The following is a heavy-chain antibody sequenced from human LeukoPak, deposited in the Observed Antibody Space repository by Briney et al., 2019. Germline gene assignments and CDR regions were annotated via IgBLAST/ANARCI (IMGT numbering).Heavy chain of an antibody. V-gene: IGHV1-18*01. CDR1: GYTFNSYG. D-gene: IGHD1-7*01. CDR3: ARDRLVLKRTGTTMNWFDP. CDR2: ISAYNGHT. J-gene: IGHJ5*02. Sequence: ASVKVSCKASGYTFNSYGISWVRQAPGQGLEWMGWISAYNGHTNYAQKFQGRVTMTRDTSISTAYMELSRLRSDDTAVYYCARDRLVLKRTGTTMNWFDPWGQGTLVTVSS.